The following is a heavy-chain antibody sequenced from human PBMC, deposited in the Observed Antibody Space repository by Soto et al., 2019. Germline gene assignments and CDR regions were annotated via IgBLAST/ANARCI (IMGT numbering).Heavy chain of an antibody. Sequence: ASLKVSCKASGYTFTSYGISWVRQAPGQGLEWMGWISPSNGNTNYAQNLQGRVTMTTDTSTTTAYMELRSLRSDDTAVYYCERVGYYYGSGSYYYYYMDVWGKGTTVTVSS. J-gene: IGHJ6*03. CDR2: ISPSNGNT. CDR3: ERVGYYYGSGSYYYYYMDV. D-gene: IGHD3-10*01. CDR1: GYTFTSYG. V-gene: IGHV1-18*01.